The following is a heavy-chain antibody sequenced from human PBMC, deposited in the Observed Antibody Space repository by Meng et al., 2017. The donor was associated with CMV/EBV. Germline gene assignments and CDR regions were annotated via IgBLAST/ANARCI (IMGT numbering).Heavy chain of an antibody. CDR2: ISSSSYI. Sequence: GRSLRLSCAASGFTFSSYSMNWVRQAPGKGLDWVSSISSSSYIYYADSVKGRFTISRDNAKNSLYLQMNSLRAEDTAVYYCARVNIVVVPAAIDGSSFSYYGMDVWGQGTTVTVSS. D-gene: IGHD2-2*01. CDR3: ARVNIVVVPAAIDGSSFSYYGMDV. J-gene: IGHJ6*02. V-gene: IGHV3-21*01. CDR1: GFTFSSYS.